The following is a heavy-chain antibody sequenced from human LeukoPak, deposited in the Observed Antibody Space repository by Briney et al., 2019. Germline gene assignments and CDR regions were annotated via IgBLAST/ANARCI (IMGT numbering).Heavy chain of an antibody. CDR3: AKGGVVGTRYYFDS. J-gene: IGHJ4*02. CDR1: GFSFSYYW. CDR2: TREDGSGS. Sequence: PGGSLRLSCAASGFSFSYYWMSWVRQAPGKGLEWVANTREDGSGSSYVDSVKGRFTISRDNAKNSLYLQMNSLRAEDTAVYYCAKGGVVGTRYYFDSWGQGTLVPVSS. V-gene: IGHV3-7*01. D-gene: IGHD2-15*01.